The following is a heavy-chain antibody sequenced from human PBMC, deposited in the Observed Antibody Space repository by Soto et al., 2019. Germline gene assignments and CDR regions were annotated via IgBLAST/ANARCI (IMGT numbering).Heavy chain of an antibody. D-gene: IGHD3-22*01. V-gene: IGHV1-24*01. CDR3: ATTFPIPGPNDYDSSGYQCPRFDL. J-gene: IGHJ4*02. CDR1: GYTLTELS. CDR2: FDPEDGET. Sequence: RASVKVSFKVSGYTLTELSMHWVRQAPGKGLEWMGGFDPEDGETIYAQKFQGRVTMTEDTSTDTAYMELSSLRSEDTAVYYCATTFPIPGPNDYDSSGYQCPRFDLWGQGTLVPVSS.